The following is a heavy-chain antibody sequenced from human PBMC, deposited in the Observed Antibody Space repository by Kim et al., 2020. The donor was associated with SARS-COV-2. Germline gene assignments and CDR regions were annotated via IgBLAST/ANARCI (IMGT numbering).Heavy chain of an antibody. J-gene: IGHJ4*02. CDR1: GGSISSGGYY. D-gene: IGHD3-3*01. CDR3: AREGVDSSQYYFDY. V-gene: IGHV4-31*03. Sequence: SETLSLTCTVSGGSISSGGYYWSWIRQHPGKGLEWIGYIYYSGSTYYNPSLKSRVTISVDTSKNQFSLKLSSVTAADTAVYYCAREGVDSSQYYFDYWGQGTLVTVSS. CDR2: IYYSGST.